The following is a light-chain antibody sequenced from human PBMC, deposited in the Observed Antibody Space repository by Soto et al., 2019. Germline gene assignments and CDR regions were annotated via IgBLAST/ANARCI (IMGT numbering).Light chain of an antibody. CDR1: SSNIGGNI. V-gene: IGLV1-44*01. Sequence: QSVLTQPPSASGTPGQRVTISCSGSSSNIGGNIVNWYRHLPGTAPKLLIYSNNQRPSGVPDRFSGSKSGTSASLAISGLQSEDEADYYCAAWDDSLNGVVFGGGTKLTVL. CDR2: SNN. J-gene: IGLJ2*01. CDR3: AAWDDSLNGVV.